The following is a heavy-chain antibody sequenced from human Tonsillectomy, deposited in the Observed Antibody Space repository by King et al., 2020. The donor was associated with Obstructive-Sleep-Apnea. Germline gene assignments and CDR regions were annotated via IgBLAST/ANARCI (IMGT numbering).Heavy chain of an antibody. D-gene: IGHD6-19*01. J-gene: IGHJ4*02. CDR1: GDSISSSSYY. CDR3: ARERQWLVLRYFDH. V-gene: IGHV4-39*07. CDR2: IYYGGGS. Sequence: LQLQESGPGLVKPSETLSLTCTVSGDSISSSSYYWGWIRQPPGKGLEWIGSIYYGGGSYFNPSLKSRVTISVDTSKNQFSLNLSSVTAADTAVYYCARERQWLVLRYFDHWGQGTLVTVSS.